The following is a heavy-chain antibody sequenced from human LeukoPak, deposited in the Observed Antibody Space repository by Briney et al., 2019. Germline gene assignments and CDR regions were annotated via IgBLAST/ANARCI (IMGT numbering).Heavy chain of an antibody. CDR1: GDSISSGYY. CDR3: ARTFAYCIATSCYGY. D-gene: IGHD2-2*01. CDR2: VYYDGST. J-gene: IGHJ4*02. Sequence: SETLSLTCAVSGDSISSGYYWGWLRQPPGKGLEWIGSVYYDGSTYHNPSLKSRVTISVDMSKNQFFVKLSSVTDADTAVYYCARTFAYCIATSCYGYWGQGTLVTVSS. V-gene: IGHV4-38-2*01.